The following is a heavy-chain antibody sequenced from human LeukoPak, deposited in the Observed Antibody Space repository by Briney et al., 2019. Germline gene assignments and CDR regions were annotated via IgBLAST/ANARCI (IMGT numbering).Heavy chain of an antibody. CDR2: IYYSGST. J-gene: IGHJ3*02. V-gene: IGHV4-30-4*01. D-gene: IGHD3-22*01. CDR3: ARQALYELKTYYYDSSGFPLSAFDI. Sequence: SETLSLTCTVSGGSISSGDYYWSWIRQPPGKGLEWIGYIYYSGSTYCNPSLKSRVTISVDTSKNQFSLKLSSVTAADTAVYYCARQALYELKTYYYDSSGFPLSAFDIWGQGTMVTVSS. CDR1: GGSISSGDYY.